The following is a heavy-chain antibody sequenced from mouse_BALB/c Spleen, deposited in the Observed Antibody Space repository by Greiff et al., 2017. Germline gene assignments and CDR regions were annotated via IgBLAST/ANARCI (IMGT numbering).Heavy chain of an antibody. CDR2: INPSHGGT. Sequence: VQLQQSGAELVKPGASVKLSCKASGYTFTSYYMYWVKQRPGQGLEWIGEINPSHGGTNFNEKFKSKATLTVDKSSSTAYMQLSSLTSEDSAVYYCTRSLRWLRYAMGYWGQGTSVTVSS. CDR1: GYTFTSYY. J-gene: IGHJ4*01. V-gene: IGHV1S81*02. CDR3: TRSLRWLRYAMGY. D-gene: IGHD2-2*01.